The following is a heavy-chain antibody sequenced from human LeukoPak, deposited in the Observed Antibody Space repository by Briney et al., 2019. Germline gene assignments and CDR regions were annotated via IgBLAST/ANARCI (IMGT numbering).Heavy chain of an antibody. Sequence: SETLSLTCAVYGGSFSGYYWSWIRQPPGKGLEWIGEINHSGSTNYNPSLKSRVTISVDTSKNQFSLKLSSVTAADTAVYYCASGGGITMVRGVIITPYYYYYMDVWGKGTTVTVSS. CDR3: ASGGGITMVRGVIITPYYYYYMDV. J-gene: IGHJ6*03. CDR1: GGSFSGYY. CDR2: INHSGST. D-gene: IGHD3-10*01. V-gene: IGHV4-34*01.